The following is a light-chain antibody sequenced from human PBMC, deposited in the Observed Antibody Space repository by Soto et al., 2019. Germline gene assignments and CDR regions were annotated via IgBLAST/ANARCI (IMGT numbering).Light chain of an antibody. J-gene: IGLJ2*01. V-gene: IGLV1-40*01. Sequence: QPVLTQPPSVSGAPGQRVTISCTGSSSNIGAGYDVHWYQQLPGTAPKLLIHGNNNRPSGVPDRFSGSKSGTSASLAITGLQAEDEADYYCQSYDSSLSGVVFGGGTQLTVL. CDR3: QSYDSSLSGVV. CDR1: SSNIGAGYD. CDR2: GNN.